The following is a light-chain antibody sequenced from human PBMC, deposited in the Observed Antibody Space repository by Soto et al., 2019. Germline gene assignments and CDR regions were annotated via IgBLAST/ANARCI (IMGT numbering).Light chain of an antibody. CDR1: QSITNY. CDR2: AAD. J-gene: IGKJ1*01. Sequence: DIQMTQSPSSLSASVGDTVTITCRASQSITNYLTWFQQKPGKAPSLLIFAADNLQDGVPSRFSGSGSGRDFSLTISSLQPEDFATSYCQQSYDMPWTFGQGTKVEIK. V-gene: IGKV1-39*01. CDR3: QQSYDMPWT.